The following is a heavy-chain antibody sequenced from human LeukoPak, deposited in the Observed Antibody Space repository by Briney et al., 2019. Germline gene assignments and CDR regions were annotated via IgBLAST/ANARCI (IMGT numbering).Heavy chain of an antibody. CDR3: ARGPYSYDSSGAFDI. J-gene: IGHJ3*02. V-gene: IGHV3-66*01. Sequence: GGSLRLSCAASGFTFSSYWMSWVRQAPGKGLEWVSVIYSGGSTYYADSVKGRFTISRDNSKNTLYLQMNSLRTEDTAVYFCARGPYSYDSSGAFDIWGQGTMVTVSS. CDR1: GFTFSSYW. D-gene: IGHD3-22*01. CDR2: IYSGGST.